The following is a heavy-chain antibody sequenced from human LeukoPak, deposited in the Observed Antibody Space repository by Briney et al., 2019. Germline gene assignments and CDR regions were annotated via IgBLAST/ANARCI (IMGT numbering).Heavy chain of an antibody. V-gene: IGHV1-2*02. CDR3: AKRGLGSPRNYYYYYMDV. J-gene: IGHJ6*03. CDR1: GYTFTGYY. CDR2: INPNSGGT. D-gene: IGHD3-10*01. Sequence: GASVKVSCKASGYTFTGYYMHWVRQAPGQGLEWMGWINPNSGGTNYAQKFQGRVTMTRDTSISTAYMELSRLRSDDTAVYYCAKRGLGSPRNYYYYYMDVWGKGTTVTVSS.